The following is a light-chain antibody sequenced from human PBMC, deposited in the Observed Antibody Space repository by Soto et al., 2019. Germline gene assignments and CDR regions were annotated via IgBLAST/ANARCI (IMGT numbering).Light chain of an antibody. CDR3: SSYTSSSTRV. CDR1: SSDVGGYNY. CDR2: EVS. V-gene: IGLV2-14*01. J-gene: IGLJ2*01. Sequence: QSALTQPASVSGSPGQSITISCTGTSSDVGGYNYVSWYQQHPGKAPKLIIYEVSNRPSGVSNRFSGSKSGNTASLTISGLQAEEEADYYCSSYTSSSTRVFGGGTKLTVL.